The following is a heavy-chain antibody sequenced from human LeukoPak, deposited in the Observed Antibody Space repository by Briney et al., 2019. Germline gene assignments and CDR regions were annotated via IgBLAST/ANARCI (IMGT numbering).Heavy chain of an antibody. V-gene: IGHV3-33*06. Sequence: GGSLRLSCAESGFTFSSYGMHWVRQAPGKGLEWVAVIWYDGSNKYYADSVKGRFTISRDNSKNTLYLQMNSQRPEDTAVYYCAKNPTKYVDYVDYWGQGTLVTVSS. J-gene: IGHJ4*02. CDR1: GFTFSSYG. CDR3: AKNPTKYVDYVDY. D-gene: IGHD3-16*01. CDR2: IWYDGSNK.